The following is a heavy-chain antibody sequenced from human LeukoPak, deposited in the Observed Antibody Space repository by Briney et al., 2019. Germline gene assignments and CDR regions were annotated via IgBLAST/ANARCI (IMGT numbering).Heavy chain of an antibody. CDR1: GFTFSSYW. CDR3: ARSNHADDY. D-gene: IGHD1-14*01. Sequence: PGGSLRLPCAASGFTFSSYWMHWVRQVPGKGLVWVSRINTGGSSTTYADSVKGRFTISRDNAKNTLYLQMDSLRAEDTGVYYCARSNHADDYWGQGTLVTVSS. CDR2: INTGGSST. J-gene: IGHJ4*02. V-gene: IGHV3-74*01.